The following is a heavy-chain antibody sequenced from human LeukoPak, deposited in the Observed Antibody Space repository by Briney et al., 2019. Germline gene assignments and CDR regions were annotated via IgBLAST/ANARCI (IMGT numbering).Heavy chain of an antibody. V-gene: IGHV4-59*08. Sequence: SETLSLTCTVSGGSPSTFYWSWIRQPPGKGLEWVGYIYYSGSTRYNPSLKSRVTISVDTSKNQFSLKLSSVTAADTAVYYCARAGYSYGTGYYFDPWGQGTLVTVSS. CDR3: ARAGYSYGTGYYFDP. J-gene: IGHJ4*02. CDR1: GGSPSTFY. CDR2: IYYSGST. D-gene: IGHD5-18*01.